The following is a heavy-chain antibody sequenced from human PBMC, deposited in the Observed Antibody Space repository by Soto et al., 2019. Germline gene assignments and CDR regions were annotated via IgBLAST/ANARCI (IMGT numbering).Heavy chain of an antibody. CDR1: GSSISSGDYY. Sequence: SETLSLTCTVSGSSISSGDYYWSWIRQPPGKGLEWIGYIYYSGSTYYSPSLKSRVTISVDTSKNQFSLKLSSVTAADTAVYYCARGGYCSGGSCYSLFDSWGQGSLVTVSS. CDR3: ARGGYCSGGSCYSLFDS. J-gene: IGHJ4*02. V-gene: IGHV4-30-4*01. CDR2: IYYSGST. D-gene: IGHD2-15*01.